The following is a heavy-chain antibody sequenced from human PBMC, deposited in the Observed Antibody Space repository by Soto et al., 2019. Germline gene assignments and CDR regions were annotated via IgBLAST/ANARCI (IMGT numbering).Heavy chain of an antibody. J-gene: IGHJ5*02. CDR2: ISSSSSYR. Sequence: EVQLVECGGGLVKPGGSLRHSCAASGFTFGSYSMNWVRQAPGKGLEWVSSISSSSSYRYYADSVKGRFTISRDNAKNSLYLQMNSLRAEDTAVYYCARELERRGGWFDPWAQGTLVTVSS. D-gene: IGHD1-1*01. CDR1: GFTFGSYS. V-gene: IGHV3-21*01. CDR3: ARELERRGGWFDP.